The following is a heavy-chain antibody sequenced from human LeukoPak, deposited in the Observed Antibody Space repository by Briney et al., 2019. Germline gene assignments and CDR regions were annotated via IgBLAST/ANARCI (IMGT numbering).Heavy chain of an antibody. J-gene: IGHJ6*02. V-gene: IGHV4-4*07. CDR2: IYTSGST. Sequence: PSETLSLTCTVSGGSISSYYWSWIRQPAGKGLEWIGRIYTSGSTNYNPSLKSRVAMSVDTSKNQFSLKLSSVTAADTAVYYCARGPQDEDYNYYYGMDVWGQGTTVTVSS. CDR3: ARGPQDEDYNYYYGMDV. D-gene: IGHD2-2*02. CDR1: GGSISSYY.